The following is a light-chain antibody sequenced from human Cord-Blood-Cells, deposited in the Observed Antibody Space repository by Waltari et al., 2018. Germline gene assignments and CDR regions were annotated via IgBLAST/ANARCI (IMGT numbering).Light chain of an antibody. CDR3: SSYTSSSTYV. V-gene: IGLV2-14*01. CDR1: SSDVGGYNY. Sequence: QSALTQPASVSGSPGRSITISCTGTSSDVGGYNYVSWYQQHPGKAPKLMISEVSNRPSGFSNPFSGSKSGNTASLTSSGLQAEDEADYYCSSYTSSSTYVFGTGTKVTVL. J-gene: IGLJ1*01. CDR2: EVS.